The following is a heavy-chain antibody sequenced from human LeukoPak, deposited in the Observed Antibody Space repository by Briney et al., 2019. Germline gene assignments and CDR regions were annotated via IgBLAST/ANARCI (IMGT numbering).Heavy chain of an antibody. Sequence: GGSLRLSCAASGFTFSSYPLHWVRQAPGKGLEWVTLISYDGSKIYYADSVKGRFTISRDNAKNSLYLQMNSLRTEDTALYYCARDLFAMNYYDSSGCFDYWGQGTLVTVSS. CDR1: GFTFSSYP. V-gene: IGHV3-30-3*01. CDR3: ARDLFAMNYYDSSGCFDY. D-gene: IGHD3-22*01. J-gene: IGHJ4*02. CDR2: ISYDGSKI.